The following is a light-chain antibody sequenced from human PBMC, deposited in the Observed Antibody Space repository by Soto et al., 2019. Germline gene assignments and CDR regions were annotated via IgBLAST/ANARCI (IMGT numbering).Light chain of an antibody. CDR2: KAS. CDR3: QHYKSYSEE. CDR1: QTISSW. J-gene: IGKJ1*01. V-gene: IGKV1-5*03. Sequence: DIQITQSPSTLSGSVGDRGTITCRASQTISSWLAWYQQKTGKAPKLLIYKASTLKSGVPSRFSGSGSGTEFTLTISSLQPDDFATSYCQHYKSYSEEFGQGTNVDIK.